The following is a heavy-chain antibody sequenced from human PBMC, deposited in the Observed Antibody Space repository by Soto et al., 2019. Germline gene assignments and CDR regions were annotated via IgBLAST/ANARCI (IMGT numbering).Heavy chain of an antibody. CDR2: IIPIFGTA. Sequence: QVQLVQSGAEVKKPGSSVKVSCKASGGTFSSYAISWVRQAPGQGLEWMGGIIPIFGTANYAQKVQGRVTITADESTLTAYMELSSLRSEDTAVYYCARGGEGAVSLEWSRYYFDYWGQGTLVTVSS. D-gene: IGHD3-3*01. J-gene: IGHJ4*02. CDR1: GGTFSSYA. CDR3: ARGGEGAVSLEWSRYYFDY. V-gene: IGHV1-69*01.